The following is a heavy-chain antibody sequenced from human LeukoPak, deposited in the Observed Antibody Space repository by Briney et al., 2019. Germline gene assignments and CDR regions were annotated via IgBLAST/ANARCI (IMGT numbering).Heavy chain of an antibody. V-gene: IGHV4-59*01. CDR3: ARTTPRDGFNWWYLEY. J-gene: IGHJ4*02. CDR1: GGSISSYY. CDR2: IYYSGST. Sequence: SETLSLTCSVSGGSISSYYWTWIRQPPGKGLEWIGYIYYSGSTNYNPSLKSRVTISVDTSKNQFSLKLSSVTAADTAVYYCARTTPRDGFNWWYLEYWGQGTLVTVSS. D-gene: IGHD5-24*01.